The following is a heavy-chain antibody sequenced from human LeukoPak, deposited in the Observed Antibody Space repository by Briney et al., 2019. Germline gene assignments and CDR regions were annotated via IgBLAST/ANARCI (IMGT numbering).Heavy chain of an antibody. V-gene: IGHV4-59*01. CDR3: ARVTGYVMEDYFDY. CDR2: IYYSGST. Sequence: SETLSLTCTVSGGSISSYYWSWIRQPPGKGLEWIGYIYYSGSTNYNPSLKSRITISVDTSKNQFSLRLSSVTAADTAVYYCARVTGYVMEDYFDYWGQGTLVTVSS. D-gene: IGHD6-13*01. CDR1: GGSISSYY. J-gene: IGHJ4*02.